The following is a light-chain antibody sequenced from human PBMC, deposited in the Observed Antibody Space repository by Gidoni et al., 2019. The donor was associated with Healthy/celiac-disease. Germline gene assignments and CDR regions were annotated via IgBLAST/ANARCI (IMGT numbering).Light chain of an antibody. CDR1: QRFNSY. CDR2: DAS. Sequence: EIVLTQSPATLSLSPGERATLSCRASQRFNSYLAWYQQKPGQAPRLLIYDASNRATGIPARFSGSGSGTDFTLTISSLGPEDFAVYYCQQRSNWPPWTFGQGTKVEIK. J-gene: IGKJ1*01. V-gene: IGKV3-11*01. CDR3: QQRSNWPPWT.